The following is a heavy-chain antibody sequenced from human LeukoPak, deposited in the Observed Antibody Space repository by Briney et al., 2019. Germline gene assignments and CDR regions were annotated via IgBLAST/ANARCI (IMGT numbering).Heavy chain of an antibody. CDR1: GFTFSSYD. Sequence: GGSLRLSCAASGFTFSSYDMHWVRQATGKGLEWVSAIGTAGDTYYPGSVKGRFTISRDNSKNTLYLQMNSLRAEDTAVYYCARERVENQQLVGGNYWGQGTLVTVSS. V-gene: IGHV3-13*04. J-gene: IGHJ4*02. CDR3: ARERVENQQLVGGNY. D-gene: IGHD6-6*01. CDR2: IGTAGDT.